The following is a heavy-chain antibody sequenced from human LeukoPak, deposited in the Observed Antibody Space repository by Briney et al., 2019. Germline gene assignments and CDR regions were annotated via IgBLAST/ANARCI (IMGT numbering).Heavy chain of an antibody. Sequence: ASVKVSCEASGYTFTDYYIHWVRQAPGQGLEWMGWINPNSGGTKYTQRFQGRVTMTRDTSIGTAYMEVSRLKSDDTAVYYCARDLDSSGYYYVFGYWGQGALVTVSS. CDR3: ARDLDSSGYYYVFGY. J-gene: IGHJ4*02. CDR2: INPNSGGT. V-gene: IGHV1-2*02. CDR1: GYTFTDYY. D-gene: IGHD3-22*01.